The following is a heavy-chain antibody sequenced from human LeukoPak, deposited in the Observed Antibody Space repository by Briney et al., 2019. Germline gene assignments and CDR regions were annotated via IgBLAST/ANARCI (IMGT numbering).Heavy chain of an antibody. Sequence: PQASVKVSCKASGYTFTGYYMHWVRQAPGQGLEWMGWINPNSGGTNYAQKFQGRVTMTRDTSISTAYMELSRLRSDDTAVYYCARDSSGYSGYDYYYMDVWGKGTTVTISS. V-gene: IGHV1-2*02. CDR1: GYTFTGYY. CDR3: ARDSSGYSGYDYYYMDV. J-gene: IGHJ6*03. D-gene: IGHD1-26*01. CDR2: INPNSGGT.